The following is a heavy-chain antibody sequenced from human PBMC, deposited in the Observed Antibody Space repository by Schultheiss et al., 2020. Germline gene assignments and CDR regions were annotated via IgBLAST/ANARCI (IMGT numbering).Heavy chain of an antibody. CDR3: ARRYGSGRRAFAY. Sequence: GGSLRLSCAASGFTFSSYGMHWVRQAPGKGLEWVGRIRNKANSYTTEYAASVKGRFTISRDDSKNSLYLQMNSLKTEDTAVYYCARRYGSGRRAFAYWGQGTTVTVSS. D-gene: IGHD3-10*01. J-gene: IGHJ4*03. CDR1: GFTFSSYG. CDR2: IRNKANSYTT. V-gene: IGHV3-72*01.